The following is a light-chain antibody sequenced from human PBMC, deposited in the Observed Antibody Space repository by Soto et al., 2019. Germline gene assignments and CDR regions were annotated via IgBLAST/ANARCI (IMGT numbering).Light chain of an antibody. CDR1: SSVVGGYKY. CDR2: AVS. CDR3: SSYAGSNNYV. V-gene: IGLV2-8*01. Sequence: SVLAQPPSASGSPGQSVTISCTGTSSVVGGYKYVSWYQQYPGKAPKLMIYAVSERPSGVPDRFSGSKSGNTASLTVSGLQAEDEADYYCSSYAGSNNYVFGTGTKVTVL. J-gene: IGLJ1*01.